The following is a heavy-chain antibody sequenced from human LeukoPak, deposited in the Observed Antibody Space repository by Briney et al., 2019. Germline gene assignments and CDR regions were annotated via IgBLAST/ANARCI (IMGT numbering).Heavy chain of an antibody. CDR2: IYPGDSDT. CDR1: GSSFISYW. J-gene: IGHJ3*02. CDR3: ARPLIAAAVDAFDI. Sequence: IXCKGAGSSFISYWIGGVRQMPGKGLEWMGIIYPGDSDTRYSPSFQGQVTISADKSISTAYLQWSSLKASDTAMYYCARPLIAAAVDAFDIWGQGTMVTVSS. V-gene: IGHV5-51*01. D-gene: IGHD6-13*01.